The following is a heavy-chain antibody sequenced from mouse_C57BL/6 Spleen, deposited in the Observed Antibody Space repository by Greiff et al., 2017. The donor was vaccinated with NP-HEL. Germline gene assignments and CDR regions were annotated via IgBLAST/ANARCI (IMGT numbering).Heavy chain of an antibody. CDR2: ISDGGSYT. D-gene: IGHD2-1*01. Sequence: EVMLVESGGGLVKPGGSLKLSCAASGFTFSSYAMSWVRQTPEKRLEWVATISDGGSYTYYPDNVKGRFTISRDNAKNNLYLQMSHLKSEDTAMYYCARDYLDFDYWGQGTTLTVSS. J-gene: IGHJ2*01. V-gene: IGHV5-4*01. CDR3: ARDYLDFDY. CDR1: GFTFSSYA.